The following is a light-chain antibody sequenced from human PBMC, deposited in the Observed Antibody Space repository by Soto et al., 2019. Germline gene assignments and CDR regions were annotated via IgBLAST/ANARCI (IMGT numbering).Light chain of an antibody. V-gene: IGKV3D-20*01. CDR1: QSVTSSY. J-gene: IGKJ5*01. Sequence: EMVMTQSPAILSVSPGESATLSCRASQSVTSSYLAWYQQKPGLAPRLLIYDASSRATGISDRFSGSGSGTDFTLTISRLEPEDFAVYYCQQYGTSPITFGQGTRLEIK. CDR2: DAS. CDR3: QQYGTSPIT.